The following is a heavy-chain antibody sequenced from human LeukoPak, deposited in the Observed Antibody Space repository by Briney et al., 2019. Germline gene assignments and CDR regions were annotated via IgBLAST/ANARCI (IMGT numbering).Heavy chain of an antibody. D-gene: IGHD1-7*01. Sequence: GGSLRLSCAASGFTFSSYWMHWVRQAPGKGLVWVSCLNSDGSSTKYADSVRGRFTISRDNAKNTLYLQMNSLRAEDTAVYYCATGNYHAFDIWGQGTMVTVSS. J-gene: IGHJ3*02. V-gene: IGHV3-74*03. CDR3: ATGNYHAFDI. CDR2: LNSDGSST. CDR1: GFTFSSYW.